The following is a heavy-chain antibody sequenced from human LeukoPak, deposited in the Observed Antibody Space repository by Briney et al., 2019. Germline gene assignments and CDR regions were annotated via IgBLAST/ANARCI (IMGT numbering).Heavy chain of an antibody. CDR2: ISSSSSYT. J-gene: IGHJ4*02. CDR1: GFTFSDYY. V-gene: IGHV3-11*06. Sequence: GGSLRLSCAASGFTFSDYYMSWIRQAPGKGLEWVSYISSSSSYTNYADSVKGRFTIPRDNAKNSLYLQMNSLRAEDTAVYYCARFARKDGYSDYWGQGTLVTVSS. CDR3: ARFARKDGYSDY. D-gene: IGHD5-24*01.